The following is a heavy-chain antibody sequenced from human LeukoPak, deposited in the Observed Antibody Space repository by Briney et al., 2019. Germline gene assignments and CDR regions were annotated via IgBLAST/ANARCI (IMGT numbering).Heavy chain of an antibody. V-gene: IGHV3-23*01. CDR1: GFTFNNYG. CDR2: ISGSGGST. CDR3: ARQTYYYDSSGYYYNWFDP. D-gene: IGHD3-22*01. Sequence: GGTLRLSCAASGFTFNNYGMNWVRQAPGKGLEWVSAISGSGGSTYYADSVKGRFTISRDNSENTLYLQMNSLRAEDTAVYYCARQTYYYDSSGYYYNWFDPWGQGTLVTVSS. J-gene: IGHJ5*02.